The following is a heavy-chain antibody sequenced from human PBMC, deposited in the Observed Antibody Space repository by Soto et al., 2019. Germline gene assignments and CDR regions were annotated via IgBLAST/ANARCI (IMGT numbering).Heavy chain of an antibody. CDR2: INPNSGGT. J-gene: IGHJ6*02. D-gene: IGHD6-13*01. CDR3: AREVSSSWRTLIGYYYYGMDV. CDR1: GYTFTGDY. V-gene: IGHV1-2*04. Sequence: GGPVNVSCKASGYTFTGDYMHWVRQAPGQGLEWMGWINPNSGGTNYAQKFQGWVTMTRDTSISTAYMELNRQRTDDTAVYYCAREVSSSWRTLIGYYYYGMDVWGQGTTVTVSS.